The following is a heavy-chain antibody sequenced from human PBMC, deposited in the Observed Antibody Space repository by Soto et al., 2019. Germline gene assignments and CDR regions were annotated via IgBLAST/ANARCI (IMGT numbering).Heavy chain of an antibody. Sequence: SETLSLTCTVSGGSISSSSYYWGWIRQPPGKGLEWIGSIYHSGSTNYNPSLKSRVTISVDTSKNQFSLKLSSVTAADTAVYYCARRLVRGVNYFDYWGQGTLVTVSS. CDR1: GGSISSSSYY. D-gene: IGHD3-10*02. CDR2: IYHSGST. J-gene: IGHJ4*02. CDR3: ARRLVRGVNYFDY. V-gene: IGHV4-39*07.